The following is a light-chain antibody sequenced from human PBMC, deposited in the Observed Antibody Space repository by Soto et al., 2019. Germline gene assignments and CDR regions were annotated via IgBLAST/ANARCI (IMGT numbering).Light chain of an antibody. J-gene: IGLJ2*01. CDR3: AAWDDSLNGPI. V-gene: IGLV1-44*01. CDR1: SSNIGSNI. Sequence: QPVLTQSPSASGTPGQRVTISCSGSSSNIGSNIVNWYQQLPGTAPKLLIFSDYQRPSGVPARFSGSKSGTSASLVISGLQSEDEADYYCAAWDDSLNGPIFGGGTKVTVL. CDR2: SDY.